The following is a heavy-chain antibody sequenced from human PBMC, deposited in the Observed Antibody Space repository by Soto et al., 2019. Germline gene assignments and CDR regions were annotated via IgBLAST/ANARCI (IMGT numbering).Heavy chain of an antibody. CDR2: IWYDGSNK. J-gene: IGHJ3*02. Sequence: GGSLRLSCAASGFTFSSYGMHWVRQAPGKGLEWVAVIWYDGSNKYYADSVKGRFTISRDNSKNTLYLQMNSLRAEDTAVYYCARAGWLPRAFDIWGQGTTVTVSS. CDR1: GFTFSSYG. CDR3: ARAGWLPRAFDI. V-gene: IGHV3-33*01. D-gene: IGHD6-19*01.